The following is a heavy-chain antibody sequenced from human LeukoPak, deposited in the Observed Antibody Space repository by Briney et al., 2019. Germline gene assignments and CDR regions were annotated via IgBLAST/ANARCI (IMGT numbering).Heavy chain of an antibody. CDR2: IYTSGST. J-gene: IGHJ4*02. D-gene: IGHD5-24*01. CDR3: ARAHVEMATISRPRNIYFDY. V-gene: IGHV4-61*02. Sequence: PSQTLSLTCTVSGGSISSGNYYWSWIRQPAGTGLEWIGRIYTSGSTNYDSSLKSRVTISVDTSKNQFSLKLSSVTAADTAVYYCARAHVEMATISRPRNIYFDYWGQGTLVTVSS. CDR1: GGSISSGNYY.